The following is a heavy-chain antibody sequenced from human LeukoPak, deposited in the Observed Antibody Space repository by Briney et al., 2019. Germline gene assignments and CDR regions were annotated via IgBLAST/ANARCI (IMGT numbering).Heavy chain of an antibody. V-gene: IGHV3-48*01. CDR2: ISPSSTTK. J-gene: IGHJ4*02. CDR3: ATQAHDY. Sequence: GGSLRLSCAASGFTFSSHSMNWVRQAPGKGLEWVSYISPSSTTKYYADSVKGRFTISRDNAKNSLFLQVNSLRAEDTAVYYCATQAHDYWGQGTLVTVPS. D-gene: IGHD6-6*01. CDR1: GFTFSSHS.